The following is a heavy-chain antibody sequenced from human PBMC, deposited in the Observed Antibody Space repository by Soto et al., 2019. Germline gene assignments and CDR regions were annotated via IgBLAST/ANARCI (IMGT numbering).Heavy chain of an antibody. CDR1: CGSVNSVSYY. V-gene: IGHV4-61*01. J-gene: IGHJ6*02. Sequence: PSETLSLTCIVSCGSVNSVSYYWTWIRQPPGKGLEWIGSIYYTGSTNYNPSLKSRVTISVDPSKNQFSLKLTSVTAADTAVYYCARDGYSYGNYYYGMDVWGQGTTVTVSS. CDR3: ARDGYSYGNYYYGMDV. CDR2: IYYTGST. D-gene: IGHD5-18*01.